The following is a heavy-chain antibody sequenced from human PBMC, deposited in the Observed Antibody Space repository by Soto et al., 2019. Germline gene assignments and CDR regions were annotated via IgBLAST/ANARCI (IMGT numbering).Heavy chain of an antibody. V-gene: IGHV3-30*18. J-gene: IGHJ4*02. D-gene: IGHD3-10*01. Sequence: PGGSLRLSCAASGFTFSSYGMHWVRQAPGKGLEWVAVISYDGSNKYYADSVKGRFTISRDNSKNTLYLQMNSLRAEDTAVYYCVKGATGYFDYWGQGTLVTVSS. CDR1: GFTFSSYG. CDR2: ISYDGSNK. CDR3: VKGATGYFDY.